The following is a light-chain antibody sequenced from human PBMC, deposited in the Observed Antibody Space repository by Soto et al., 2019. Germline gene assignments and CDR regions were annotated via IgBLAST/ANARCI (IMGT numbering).Light chain of an antibody. CDR1: QSVSSSY. Sequence: EIVLTQSPATLSWSPGEWATLVSGSSQSVSSSYLAWYQQKPGQAPRFLIYGTSSRATGIPDRFSGSGSGTDFSLTISRLEPEDFAVYYCHQYGSSPTTLGQGTKVDIK. CDR3: HQYGSSPTT. CDR2: GTS. J-gene: IGKJ1*01. V-gene: IGKV3-20*01.